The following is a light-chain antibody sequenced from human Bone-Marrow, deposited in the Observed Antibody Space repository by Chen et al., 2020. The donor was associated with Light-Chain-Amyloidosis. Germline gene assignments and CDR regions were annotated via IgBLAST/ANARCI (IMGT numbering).Light chain of an antibody. J-gene: IGLJ3*02. Sequence: QSVLNQPPSASGTPGQRVTISCSGSTSTIGGSFIYCYRHLPGTAPKLLISRDTQRPSGVPERFSGSKSGTSASLTIGGLRSEDEAVYYCATWDFSGSGQGVFGGGTKLTV. CDR3: ATWDFSGSGQGV. CDR1: TSTIGGSF. V-gene: IGLV1-47*02. CDR2: RDT.